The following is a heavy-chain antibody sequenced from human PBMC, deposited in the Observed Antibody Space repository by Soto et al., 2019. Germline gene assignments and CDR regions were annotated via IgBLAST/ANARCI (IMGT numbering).Heavy chain of an antibody. V-gene: IGHV1-18*04. D-gene: IGHD6-6*01. CDR3: ARDPATAYSSSSFDY. CDR2: ISTYDGNT. J-gene: IGHJ4*02. CDR1: GYTFTTYG. Sequence: ASVKVSCKASGYTFTTYGITWVRQAPGQGLEWMGWISTYDGNTNYAQKVQGRVSMTTDPSTSTAYMELRSLRSDDTAVYYCARDPATAYSSSSFDYWGQGTLVTVS.